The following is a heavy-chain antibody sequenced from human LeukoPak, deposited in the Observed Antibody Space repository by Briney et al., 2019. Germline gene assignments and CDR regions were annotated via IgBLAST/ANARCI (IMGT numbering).Heavy chain of an antibody. J-gene: IGHJ4*02. CDR1: GGTFSSYA. D-gene: IGHD3-3*01. CDR2: ISGSGGST. V-gene: IGHV3-23*01. Sequence: GASVKVSCKASGGTFSSYAMSWVRQAPGKGLEWVSAISGSGGSTYYADSVKGRFTISRDNSKNTLYLQMNSLRAEDTAVYYCATGGGYYPLYYFDYWGQGTLVTVSS. CDR3: ATGGGYYPLYYFDY.